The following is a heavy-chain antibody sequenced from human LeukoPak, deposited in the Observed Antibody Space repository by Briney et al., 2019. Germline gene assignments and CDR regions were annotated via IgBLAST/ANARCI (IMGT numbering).Heavy chain of an antibody. CDR3: ARGRDVVVVAATPGYYYYMDV. J-gene: IGHJ6*03. V-gene: IGHV4-59*01. CDR2: IYYSEST. Sequence: PSETLSLTCTVSGGSISSYYWSWIRQPPGKGLEWIGYIYYSESTNYNPSLKSRVTISVDTSKNQFSLKLSSVTAADTAVYYCARGRDVVVVAATPGYYYYMDVWGKGTTVTVSS. CDR1: GGSISSYY. D-gene: IGHD2-15*01.